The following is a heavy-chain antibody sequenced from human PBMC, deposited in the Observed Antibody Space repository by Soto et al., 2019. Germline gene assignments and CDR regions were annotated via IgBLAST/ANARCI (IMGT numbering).Heavy chain of an antibody. D-gene: IGHD1-26*01. J-gene: IGHJ4*02. V-gene: IGHV1-18*01. CDR1: GYTFTGYV. CDR3: ARDRGSYALDY. CDR2: ISANKGNT. Sequence: QVQLGQLGAEVKKPGASVKVSSKASGYTFTGYVFTWVRKAPGQGLEWMGWISANKGNTNYAQKLQGRVTMTTDTSTSTAYMELRSLRSDDTAVYYCARDRGSYALDYWGQGTLVTVSS.